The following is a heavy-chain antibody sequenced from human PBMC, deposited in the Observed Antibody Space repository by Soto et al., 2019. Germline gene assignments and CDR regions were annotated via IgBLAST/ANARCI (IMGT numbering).Heavy chain of an antibody. CDR3: ATDVPSQGRGEFDY. J-gene: IGHJ4*02. CDR2: IKSKNDGETT. V-gene: IGHV3-15*07. CDR1: GFTFNTAW. Sequence: EVQLVESGGGLVKPGGSLRLSCAAVGFTFNTAWMSWVRQAPGKGLEWVGRIKSKNDGETTDYAAPVKGRFFISRDDSENTLYLQMNCLKTEDTAMYYCATDVPSQGRGEFDYWGQGVLVTVSS.